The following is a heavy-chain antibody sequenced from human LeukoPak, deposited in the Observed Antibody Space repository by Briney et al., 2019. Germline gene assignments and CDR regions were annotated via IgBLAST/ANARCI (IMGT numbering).Heavy chain of an antibody. CDR1: GGSISSYY. CDR2: IYYSGST. J-gene: IGHJ4*02. CDR3: ARSVDYVWGSPSSPFDY. D-gene: IGHD3-16*01. V-gene: IGHV4-59*01. Sequence: SETLSLTCTVSGGSISSYYWSWIRQPPGKGLEWIGYIYYSGSTNYSPSLKSRVTISVDTSKNQFSLKLSSVTAADTAVYYCARSVDYVWGSPSSPFDYWGQGTLVTVSS.